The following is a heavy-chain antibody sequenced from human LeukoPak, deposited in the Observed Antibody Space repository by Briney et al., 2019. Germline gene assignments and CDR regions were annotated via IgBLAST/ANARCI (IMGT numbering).Heavy chain of an antibody. CDR2: IKQDGSEK. CDR1: GFTFSSYW. Sequence: TGGSLRLSCAASGFTFSSYWMSWVRQAPGKGLEWVANIKQDGSEKYYVDSVKGRFTISRDNAKNSLYLQMNSLRAEDTAVYYCARDQNTYNSRNRMSSFDIWGQGTMVTVS. J-gene: IGHJ3*02. D-gene: IGHD1-14*01. V-gene: IGHV3-7*01. CDR3: ARDQNTYNSRNRMSSFDI.